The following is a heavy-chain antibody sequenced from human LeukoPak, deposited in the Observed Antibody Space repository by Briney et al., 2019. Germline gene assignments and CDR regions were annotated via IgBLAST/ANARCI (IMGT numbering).Heavy chain of an antibody. J-gene: IGHJ5*02. CDR3: AKDSFPFIPAAENWFDP. CDR1: GFTFSSYA. V-gene: IGHV3-23*01. Sequence: GGSLRLSCAASGFTFSSYAMSWVRQAPGKGLEWVSAISGSGGSTYYADSVKGRFTTSRDNSKNTLYLQMNSLRAEDTAVYYCAKDSFPFIPAAENWFDPWGQGTLVTVSS. CDR2: ISGSGGST. D-gene: IGHD2-2*01.